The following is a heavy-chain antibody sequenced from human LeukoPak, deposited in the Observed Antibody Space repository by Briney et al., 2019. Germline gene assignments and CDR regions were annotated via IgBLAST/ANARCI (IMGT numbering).Heavy chain of an antibody. J-gene: IGHJ4*02. CDR2: MSYDGTNE. Sequence: GRSMRLSCVASGFIFSNYAMYWVRQAPGKGLEWVAVMSYDGTNEYYADSVKGRFTIFRDSSETTLSLQMNSLRTEDTAVYYCARGRPTTVTTNYLNYWGQGTLVTVSS. CDR3: ARGRPTTVTTNYLNY. CDR1: GFIFSNYA. V-gene: IGHV3-30-3*01. D-gene: IGHD4-11*01.